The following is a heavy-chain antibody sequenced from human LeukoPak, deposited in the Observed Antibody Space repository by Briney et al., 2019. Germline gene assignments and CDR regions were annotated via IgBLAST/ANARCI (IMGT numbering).Heavy chain of an antibody. CDR2: IYHSGST. CDR1: GGSISSGNW. CDR3: ALFGMGA. Sequence: PSETLSLTCAVSGGSISSGNWWSWVRQPPGKGLEWIGEIYHSGSTNYNPSLKSRVTISVDTSKNQFSLKLTSVTAADTAVYYCALFGMGAWGQGTLVTVSS. J-gene: IGHJ4*02. V-gene: IGHV4-4*02. D-gene: IGHD1-26*01.